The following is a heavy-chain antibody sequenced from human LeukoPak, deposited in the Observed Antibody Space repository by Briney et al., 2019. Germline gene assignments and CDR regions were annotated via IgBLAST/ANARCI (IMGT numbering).Heavy chain of an antibody. CDR3: ARTLRWGLNAIDY. J-gene: IGHJ4*02. D-gene: IGHD5-24*01. V-gene: IGHV3-7*01. CDR2: IKQGGSEK. Sequence: PGGSLRLSCAASGFTFSSYWMSWVRQAPGKGLEWVANIKQGGSEKYYVDSVKGRFTISRDNAKNSLYLQMNSLRAEDTAVYYCARTLRWGLNAIDYWGQGTLVTVSS. CDR1: GFTFSSYW.